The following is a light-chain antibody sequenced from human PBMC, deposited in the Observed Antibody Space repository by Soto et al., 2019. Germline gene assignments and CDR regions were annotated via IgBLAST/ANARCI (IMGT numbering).Light chain of an antibody. CDR2: AAS. J-gene: IGKJ1*01. CDR3: QKYNTVPRT. Sequence: DIQMTQSPSSLSASVGDRVTITCRASQGSSHFLAWYQQKPGKVPKLLIYAASILQSGVPPRFSGSGSGTDFTLTISSLQPEDVATYYFQKYNTVPRTFGQGTKVEI. CDR1: QGSSHF. V-gene: IGKV1-27*01.